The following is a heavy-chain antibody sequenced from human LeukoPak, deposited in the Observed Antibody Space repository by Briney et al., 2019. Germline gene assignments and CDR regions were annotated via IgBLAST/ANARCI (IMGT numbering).Heavy chain of an antibody. CDR3: ARDGLGYDA. CDR2: ISSGGSSI. J-gene: IGHJ5*02. D-gene: IGHD5-12*01. Sequence: PGGSLRLSCAASGFTFSSYNMNWVRQAPGKGLEWVSSISSGGSSIYYSDSVRGRFTIARDDAKNSLYLQMNSLTADDTAVYYCARDGLGYDAWGQGTLVTVSS. CDR1: GFTFSSYN. V-gene: IGHV3-21*01.